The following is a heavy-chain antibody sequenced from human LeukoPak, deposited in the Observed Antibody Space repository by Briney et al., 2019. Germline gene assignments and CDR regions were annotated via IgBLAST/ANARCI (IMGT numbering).Heavy chain of an antibody. D-gene: IGHD3-3*01. CDR3: AKDSQFTIFGVVTFDY. J-gene: IGHJ4*02. Sequence: GGSLRLSCAASGFTFDDYAMHWVRQAPGKGLEWVSGISWNSGSIGYADSVKGRFTISRDNAKNSLYLQMNSLRAEDTALYYCAKDSQFTIFGVVTFDYWGQGTLVTVSS. V-gene: IGHV3-9*01. CDR1: GFTFDDYA. CDR2: ISWNSGSI.